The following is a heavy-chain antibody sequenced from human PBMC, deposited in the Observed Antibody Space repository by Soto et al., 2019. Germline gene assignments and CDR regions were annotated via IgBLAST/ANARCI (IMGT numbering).Heavy chain of an antibody. D-gene: IGHD6-6*01. CDR2: IYWNDEM. CDR1: GFSLNSSGVG. V-gene: IGHV2-5*01. Sequence: SGPTLVNPTQTLTLTCTFSGFSLNSSGVGVRWIRQPPGKALEWLALIYWNDEMHYSPSLKSRLTITEDASKHQVVLTVTNMDPVDTATDYCAHRRFAKYSSLPADFDYWGQRILVTVSS. J-gene: IGHJ4*02. CDR3: AHRRFAKYSSLPADFDY.